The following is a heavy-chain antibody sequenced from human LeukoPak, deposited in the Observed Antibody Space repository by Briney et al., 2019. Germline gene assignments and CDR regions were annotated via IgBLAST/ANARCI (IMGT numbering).Heavy chain of an antibody. CDR1: GGSISNYY. V-gene: IGHV4-59*08. Sequence: SETLSLTCTVSGGSISNYYWSWIRQPPGKGLEWIGYIYYSGGTRYSPSLKSRVTISVDTSKKQFSQKLSSVTAADTAVYYCARHGTGTAPRLYYHYGMDVWGQGTTVTVSS. D-gene: IGHD1-7*01. CDR3: ARHGTGTAPRLYYHYGMDV. CDR2: IYYSGGT. J-gene: IGHJ6*02.